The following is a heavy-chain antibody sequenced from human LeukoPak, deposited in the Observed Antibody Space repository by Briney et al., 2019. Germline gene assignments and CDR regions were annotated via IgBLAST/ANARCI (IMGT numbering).Heavy chain of an antibody. CDR3: AKDFANVNYMTPVPSAAFDI. CDR2: ISDNGNNK. V-gene: IGHV3-30-3*01. CDR1: GFTFTTYA. Sequence: PGGSLRLSCGASGFTFTTYAMYWVRQAPGKGLEWVALISDNGNNKYYADSVKGRFTISRDNSKNTLYLQMNSLRGEDTAVYYCAKDFANVNYMTPVPSAAFDIWGRGTVVTVSS. D-gene: IGHD4-17*01. J-gene: IGHJ3*02.